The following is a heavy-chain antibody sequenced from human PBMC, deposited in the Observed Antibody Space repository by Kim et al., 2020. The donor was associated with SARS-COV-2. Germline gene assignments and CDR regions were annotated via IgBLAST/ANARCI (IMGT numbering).Heavy chain of an antibody. V-gene: IGHV1-46*01. CDR1: GYTFTSYY. J-gene: IGHJ2*01. CDR3: ARDGRYCSSTSCLPDRYFDL. D-gene: IGHD2-2*01. CDR2: INPSGGST. Sequence: ASVKVSCKASGYTFTSYYMHWVRQAPGQGLEWMGIINPSGGSTSYAQKFQGRVTMTRDTSTSTVYMELSSLRSEDTAVYYCARDGRYCSSTSCLPDRYFDLWGRGTRVTVSS.